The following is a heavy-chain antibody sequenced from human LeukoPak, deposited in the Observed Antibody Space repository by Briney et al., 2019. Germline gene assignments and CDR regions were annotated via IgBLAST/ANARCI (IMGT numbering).Heavy chain of an antibody. J-gene: IGHJ4*02. D-gene: IGHD3-16*01. CDR3: TRGAGWLIDY. Sequence: SETLSLTCTVSDDSISDYYRGWIRQPPGKGLEWIGYFYNSGRSTYNPSLKSRVTISADTSKNHFSLKLNSVTTADTAVYYCTRGAGWLIDYWGQGTLVTDCS. V-gene: IGHV4-59*01. CDR1: DDSISDYY. CDR2: FYNSGRS.